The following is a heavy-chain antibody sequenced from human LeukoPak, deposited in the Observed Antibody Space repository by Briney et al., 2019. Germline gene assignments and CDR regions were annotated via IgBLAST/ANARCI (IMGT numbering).Heavy chain of an antibody. Sequence: GRSLRLSCVVSGFTFAEYVMSCVRQVPGKGLEWVSGISTSGSRTYYADSVKGRFTISRDNSNNTLSLQMNSLRGEDTAVYYCATRRGQYWGQGTLVTVSS. CDR3: ATRRGQY. CDR2: ISTSGSRT. V-gene: IGHV3-23*01. CDR1: GFTFAEYV. J-gene: IGHJ1*01. D-gene: IGHD3-10*01.